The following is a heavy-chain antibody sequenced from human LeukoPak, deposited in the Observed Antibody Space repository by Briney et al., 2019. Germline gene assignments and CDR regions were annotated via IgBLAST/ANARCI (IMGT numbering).Heavy chain of an antibody. V-gene: IGHV1-2*02. CDR2: VNPNSGVT. CDR3: ARGYCTGDICSGAWFDP. J-gene: IGHJ5*02. D-gene: IGHD2-15*01. CDR1: GYTFTGYY. Sequence: GASVKVSCKASGYTFTGYYMHWVRQAPGQGLEWMGWVNPNSGVTKYAQKFQGRVTMTRDTSISTAYIELNRLRSDDTAVYYCARGYCTGDICSGAWFDPWGRGTLVTVSS.